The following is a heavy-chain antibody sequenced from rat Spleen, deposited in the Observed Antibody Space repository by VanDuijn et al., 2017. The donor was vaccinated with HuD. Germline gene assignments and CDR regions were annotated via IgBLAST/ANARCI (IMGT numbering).Heavy chain of an antibody. V-gene: IGHV2S8*01. CDR1: GFSLRNYG. D-gene: IGHD1-6*01. J-gene: IGHJ2*01. Sequence: QVQLKESGPGLVQPSQTLSLTCTVSGFSLRNYGVSWVRQPPGKVLEWIAAISSGGATYYNSALKSRLSISRDTSKSQVFLKMNSLQTEDTAIYFCSRGPPRDAVDYYYGYYFDYWGQGVMVTVSS. CDR2: ISSGGAT. CDR3: SRGPPRDAVDYYYGYYFDY.